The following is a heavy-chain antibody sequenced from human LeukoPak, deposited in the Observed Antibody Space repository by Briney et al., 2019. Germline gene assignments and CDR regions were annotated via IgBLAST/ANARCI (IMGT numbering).Heavy chain of an antibody. CDR2: IYHSGST. V-gene: IGHV4-4*02. J-gene: IGHJ4*02. CDR3: ARVRRYYYGSGSVYYFDY. CDR1: GGSISSSNW. Sequence: PSGTLSLTCAVSGGSISSSNWWSWVRQPPGKGLEWIGEIYHSGSTNYNPSLKSRVTISVDKSKNQSSLKLSSVTAADTAVYYCARVRRYYYGSGSVYYFDYWGQGTLVTVSS. D-gene: IGHD3-10*01.